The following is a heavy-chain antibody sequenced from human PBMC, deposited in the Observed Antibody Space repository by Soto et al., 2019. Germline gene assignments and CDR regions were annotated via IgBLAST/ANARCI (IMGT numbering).Heavy chain of an antibody. J-gene: IGHJ4*02. V-gene: IGHV1-69*01. CDR3: ARGGGPYVWFNEF. CDR2: IIPVFGTT. CDR1: GGLFSSFA. D-gene: IGHD3-16*01. Sequence: QAHLVQSGPEVKKPGSSVKVSCKDSGGLFSSFAISWVRQAPGQGLEWLGGIIPVFGTTYYAEKFQDRLTITADEYTNTAYMELSSLTSGDTAIYYCARGGGPYVWFNEFWGQGTLVTVSS.